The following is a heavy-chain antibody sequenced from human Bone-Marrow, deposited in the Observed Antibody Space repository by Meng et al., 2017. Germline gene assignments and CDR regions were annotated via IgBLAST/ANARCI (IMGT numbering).Heavy chain of an antibody. Sequence: GESLKISCAASGFTFSSYAMSWVRQAPGKGLEWVSAISGSGGSTYYADSVKGRFTISRDNSKNTLYLQMNSLRAEDTALYYCAKYSYGLGDYLDYWGQGALVTVSS. V-gene: IGHV3-23*01. CDR1: GFTFSSYA. CDR3: AKYSYGLGDYLDY. D-gene: IGHD3-10*01. CDR2: ISGSGGST. J-gene: IGHJ4*02.